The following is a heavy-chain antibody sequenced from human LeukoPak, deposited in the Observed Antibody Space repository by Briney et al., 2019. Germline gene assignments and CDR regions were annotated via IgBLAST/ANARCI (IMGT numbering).Heavy chain of an antibody. CDR3: VRHAYYYDRSAYYFVY. V-gene: IGHV5-51*01. J-gene: IGHJ4*02. CDR1: GYSFTSYW. D-gene: IGHD3-22*01. CDR2: IYPDDSDT. Sequence: GESLKISCKGSGYSFTSYWIGWVRQMPGKGLEWMGIIYPDDSDTKYSPSFQGQVTISADKSISTAYLQWSSLKASDTAMYYCVRHAYYYDRSAYYFVYWGQGTLVTVSS.